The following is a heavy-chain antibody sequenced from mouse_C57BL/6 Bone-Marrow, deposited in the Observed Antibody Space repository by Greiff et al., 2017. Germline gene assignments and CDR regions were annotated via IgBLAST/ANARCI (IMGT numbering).Heavy chain of an antibody. D-gene: IGHD2-14*01. CDR1: GFTFSSYA. CDR2: ISDGGSYT. V-gene: IGHV5-4*01. Sequence: EVQLVESGGGLVKPGGSLKLPCAASGFTFSSYAMYWVRQTPEKRLEWVATISDGGSYTYYPYNVKGSFTISRDNAKHNLYLQRRQLQSEDKAMYACASRVPYYFDYWGQGTTLTVAS. CDR3: ASRVPYYFDY. J-gene: IGHJ2*01.